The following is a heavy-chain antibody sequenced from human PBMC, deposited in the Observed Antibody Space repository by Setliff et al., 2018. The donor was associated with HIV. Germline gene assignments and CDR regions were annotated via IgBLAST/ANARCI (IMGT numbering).Heavy chain of an antibody. D-gene: IGHD5-12*01. CDR1: GFTFSSYS. Sequence: PGGSLRLSCAASGFTFSSYSMNWVRQAPGKGLEWVSSISSSSSYIYYADSVKGRFTISRDDAKNSLYLQMNSLRAEDTAVYYCARAVEMATIPLDYWGQGTLVTVSS. V-gene: IGHV3-21*01. CDR3: ARAVEMATIPLDY. J-gene: IGHJ4*02. CDR2: ISSSSSYI.